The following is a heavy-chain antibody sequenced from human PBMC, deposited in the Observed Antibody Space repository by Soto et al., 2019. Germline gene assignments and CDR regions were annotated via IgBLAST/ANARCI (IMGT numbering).Heavy chain of an antibody. V-gene: IGHV3-73*01. Sequence: GGSLRLSCAASGFTFIGSAMHWVLQASWKGLEWVGRIRSKANSYATAYAASVKGRFTISRDDSKNTAYLQMNSLKTEDTAVYYCTSPPLPGYSSSQWGQGTLVTVSS. D-gene: IGHD6-13*01. CDR3: TSPPLPGYSSSQ. CDR1: GFTFIGSA. J-gene: IGHJ4*02. CDR2: IRSKANSYAT.